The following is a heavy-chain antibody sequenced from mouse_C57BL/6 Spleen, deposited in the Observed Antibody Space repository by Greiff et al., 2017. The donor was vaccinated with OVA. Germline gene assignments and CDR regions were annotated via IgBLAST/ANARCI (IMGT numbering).Heavy chain of an antibody. CDR3: ARIGSNYWFAY. J-gene: IGHJ3*01. V-gene: IGHV5-16*01. CDR1: GFTFSDYY. Sequence: EVMLVESEGGLVQPGSSMKLSCTASGFTFSDYYMAWVRQVPEKGLEWVANINYDGSSTYYLDSLKSRFIISRDNAKNILYLQMSSLKSEDTATYYCARIGSNYWFAYWGQGTLVTVSA. D-gene: IGHD2-5*01. CDR2: INYDGSST.